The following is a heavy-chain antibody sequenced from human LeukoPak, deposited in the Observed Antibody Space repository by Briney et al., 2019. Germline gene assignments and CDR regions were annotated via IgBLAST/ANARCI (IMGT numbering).Heavy chain of an antibody. Sequence: SETLSLTCTVSGGSISSSSYYWGWIRQPPGKGLEWIGSIYYSGSTYYNPSLKSRVTISVDTSKNQFSLKLSSVTAADTAVYYCARPITWSGYTTWGQGTLVTVSS. CDR1: GGSISSSSYY. CDR3: ARPITWSGYTT. J-gene: IGHJ5*02. V-gene: IGHV4-39*01. D-gene: IGHD3-3*01. CDR2: IYYSGST.